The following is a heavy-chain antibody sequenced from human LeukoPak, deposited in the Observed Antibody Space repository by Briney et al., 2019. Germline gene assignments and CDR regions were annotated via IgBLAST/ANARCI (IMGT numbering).Heavy chain of an antibody. Sequence: GGSLRLSCAASQFTFSSYAMSWVRQAPGKGLEWVSAISSTSASSYYADSVKGRFTISRDNSKNTLYLQMNSLRAEDTAAYYCASPRSGTYTYFDYWGQGTLVTVSS. CDR3: ASPRSGTYTYFDY. CDR2: ISSTSASS. CDR1: QFTFSSYA. D-gene: IGHD3-10*01. J-gene: IGHJ4*02. V-gene: IGHV3-23*01.